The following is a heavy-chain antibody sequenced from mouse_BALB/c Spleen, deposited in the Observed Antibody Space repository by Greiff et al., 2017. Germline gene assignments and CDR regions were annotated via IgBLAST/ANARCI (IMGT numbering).Heavy chain of an antibody. Sequence: EVQLQESGGGLVQPGGSLKLSCAASGFDFSRYWMSWVRQAPGKGLEWIGEINPDSSTINYTPSLKDKFIISRDNAKNTLYLQMSKVRSEDTALYYCARRGGSSSGFAYWGQGTLVTVSA. CDR3: ARRGGSSSGFAY. CDR1: GFDFSRYW. CDR2: INPDSSTI. D-gene: IGHD1-1*01. J-gene: IGHJ3*01. V-gene: IGHV4-1*02.